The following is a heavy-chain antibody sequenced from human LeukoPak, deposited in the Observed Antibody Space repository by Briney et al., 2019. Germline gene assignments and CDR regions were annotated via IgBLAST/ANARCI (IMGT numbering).Heavy chain of an antibody. D-gene: IGHD2-15*01. CDR3: ARDPAILGYCSGGSCYSGWFDP. V-gene: IGHV6-1*01. CDR1: GDSVSSNSAA. CDR2: TYYRSKWYN. Sequence: SQTLSLTCAISGDSVSSNSAAWNWIRQSPSGGLEWLGRTYYRSKWYNDYAVSVKSRITINPDTSKNQFSLQLNSVTPEDTAVYYCARDPAILGYCSGGSCYSGWFDPWGQGTLVTVSS. J-gene: IGHJ5*02.